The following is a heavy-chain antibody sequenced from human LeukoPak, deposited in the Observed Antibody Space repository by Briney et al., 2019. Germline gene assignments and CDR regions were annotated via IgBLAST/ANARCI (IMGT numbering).Heavy chain of an antibody. Sequence: GGSLRLSCAASGVTFSSYWMHWVRQAPGKGLVWVSRISDGSSTSYADSVKGRFTISRDNAKNTLYLQMNSLSTEDTAVYYCARVSGAEAATGGYFDRWGQGTLVTVSS. CDR3: ARVSGAEAATGGYFDR. CDR1: GVTFSSYW. V-gene: IGHV3-74*01. J-gene: IGHJ4*02. D-gene: IGHD6-13*01. CDR2: ISDGSST.